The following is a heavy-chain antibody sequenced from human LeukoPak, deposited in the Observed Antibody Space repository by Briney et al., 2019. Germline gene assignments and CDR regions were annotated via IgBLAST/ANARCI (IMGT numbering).Heavy chain of an antibody. V-gene: IGHV4-38-2*02. Sequence: TPSGTLSLTCTVSGYSISSGYYWGWIRQPPGKGLEWIGSNYQSGSTYYNPSLKSRVTISVDTSKNQFSLKLNSVTAADTALYYCARDGFYYGYYVWGSYRLPAFDIWGQGTMVTVSS. CDR1: GYSISSGYY. J-gene: IGHJ3*02. CDR3: ARDGFYYGYYVWGSYRLPAFDI. CDR2: NYQSGST. D-gene: IGHD3-16*02.